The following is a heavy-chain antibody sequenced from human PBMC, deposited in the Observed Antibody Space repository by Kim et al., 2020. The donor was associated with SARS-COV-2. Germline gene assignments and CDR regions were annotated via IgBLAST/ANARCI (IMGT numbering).Heavy chain of an antibody. Sequence: GGSLRLSCAASGFTFINYPMNWVRQAPGKGLEWVSYISSISSTIYYADSVKGRFTISRDTATNSLDLQMNSLRAEDTAVHYCARGRSYEPFDYWGQGTLVTVSS. D-gene: IGHD3-16*01. CDR2: ISSISSTI. CDR3: ARGRSYEPFDY. J-gene: IGHJ4*02. V-gene: IGHV3-48*01. CDR1: GFTFINYP.